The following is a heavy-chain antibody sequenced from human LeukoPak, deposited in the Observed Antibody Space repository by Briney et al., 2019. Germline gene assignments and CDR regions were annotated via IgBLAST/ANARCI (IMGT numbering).Heavy chain of an antibody. CDR2: IYAGGST. V-gene: IGHV3-66*01. CDR3: ARDVGIRLLKEYYFDY. CDR1: GFTVSSSY. J-gene: IGHJ4*02. D-gene: IGHD3-22*01. Sequence: GGSLRLSCAASGFTVSSSYMSWVRQAPGKGLEWVSVIYAGGSTYYTHSVKGRFTISRDNSKNTLYLQMNSLRAEDTAVYYCARDVGIRLLKEYYFDYWGQGTLVTVSS.